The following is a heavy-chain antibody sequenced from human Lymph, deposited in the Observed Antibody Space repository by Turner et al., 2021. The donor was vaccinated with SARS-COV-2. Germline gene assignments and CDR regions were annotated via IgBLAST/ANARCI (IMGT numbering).Heavy chain of an antibody. CDR2: IWFDGSNK. J-gene: IGHJ4*02. CDR1: GFPFSSYG. Sequence: QVQLVESGGGVVQPGRSLRLPCAASGFPFSSYGMHWVRQAPGKGLEWVAFIWFDGSNKYYADSVKGRFTISRDNSKNTLYLQMNSLRAEDTAVYYCARDRAGSSGWYDSYFDYWGQGTLVTVSS. V-gene: IGHV3-33*01. D-gene: IGHD6-19*01. CDR3: ARDRAGSSGWYDSYFDY.